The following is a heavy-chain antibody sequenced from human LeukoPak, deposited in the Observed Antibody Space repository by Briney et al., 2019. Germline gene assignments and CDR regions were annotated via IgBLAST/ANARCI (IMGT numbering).Heavy chain of an antibody. CDR1: GFTFSNYE. V-gene: IGHV3-48*03. CDR2: ISDSGSTI. J-gene: IGHJ4*02. CDR3: ARYCSGGSCYSAFDY. D-gene: IGHD2-15*01. Sequence: GGSRRLSCEASGFTFSNYEMNWVRQAPVKGLEWLSYISDSGSTIYYADSVKGRFTISRDNAKNSLFLQMNSLRAEDTAVYYCARYCSGGSCYSAFDYWGQGTLVTVSS.